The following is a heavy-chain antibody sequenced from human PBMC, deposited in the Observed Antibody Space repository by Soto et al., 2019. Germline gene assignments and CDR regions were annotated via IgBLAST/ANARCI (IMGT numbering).Heavy chain of an antibody. Sequence: ASVKVSCKASGYTFTSYGISWVRQAPGQGLEWMGWISAYNGNTNYAQKLQGRVTMTTDTSTSTAYMELRSLRSDDTAVYYCARDLGFCSGGSCYTRQDYWGQGTLVTVSS. CDR2: ISAYNGNT. D-gene: IGHD2-15*01. J-gene: IGHJ4*02. V-gene: IGHV1-18*01. CDR3: ARDLGFCSGGSCYTRQDY. CDR1: GYTFTSYG.